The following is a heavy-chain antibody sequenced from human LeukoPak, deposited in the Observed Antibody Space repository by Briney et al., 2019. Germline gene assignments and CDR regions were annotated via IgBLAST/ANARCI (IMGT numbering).Heavy chain of an antibody. CDR1: GFTFDTFT. D-gene: IGHD5-12*01. CDR3: AKHYSSYVLKWFDP. J-gene: IGHJ5*02. CDR2: ISDSGGST. V-gene: IGHV3-23*01. Sequence: GGSLRLSCTASGFTFDTFTMTWVRQAPGKGLEWVSGISDSGGSTYYADSVKGRFTISRDNSKNTLYLQMNSLRAEDTAVYYCAKHYSSYVLKWFDPWGQGTLVTVSS.